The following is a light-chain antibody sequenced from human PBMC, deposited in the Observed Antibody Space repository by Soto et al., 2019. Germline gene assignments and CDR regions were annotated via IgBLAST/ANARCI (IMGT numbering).Light chain of an antibody. Sequence: QSALTQPASVSGSPGQSITISCTGTSSDVGVYNYVSWYQRHPGKAPKVMIYDVSNRPSGVSNRFSGSKSGNTASLTISGLQAEDESYFYWRSNTSNNPLGLYFGTGTKVPVL. J-gene: IGLJ1*01. CDR2: DVS. V-gene: IGLV2-14*03. CDR1: SSDVGVYNY. CDR3: RSNTSNNPLGLY.